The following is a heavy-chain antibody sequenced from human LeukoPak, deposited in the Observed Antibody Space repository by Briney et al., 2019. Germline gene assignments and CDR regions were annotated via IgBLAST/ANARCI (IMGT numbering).Heavy chain of an antibody. Sequence: PGGSLRLSCAASGFTFSSYPMHWVRQAPGKGLEWVAVISYDGGSKYYADSVKGRFTISRDNSKNTLFLQMNSLRAEDTAVYYCARSYDSGWYVSDHWGQGTLVTVSS. D-gene: IGHD6-19*01. CDR2: ISYDGGSK. V-gene: IGHV3-30*03. J-gene: IGHJ4*02. CDR1: GFTFSSYP. CDR3: ARSYDSGWYVSDH.